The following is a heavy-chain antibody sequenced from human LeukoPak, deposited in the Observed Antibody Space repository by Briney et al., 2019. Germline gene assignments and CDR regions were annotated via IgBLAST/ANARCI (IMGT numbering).Heavy chain of an antibody. D-gene: IGHD2-15*01. Sequence: ASVKVSCKASGGTFSSYAISWVRQAPGQGLERMGGIIPIFGTANYAQKFQGRVTITTDESTSTAYMELSSLRSEDTAVYYCAREGYCSGGSCQYFDYWGQGTLVTVSS. CDR1: GGTFSSYA. CDR2: IIPIFGTA. CDR3: AREGYCSGGSCQYFDY. J-gene: IGHJ4*02. V-gene: IGHV1-69*05.